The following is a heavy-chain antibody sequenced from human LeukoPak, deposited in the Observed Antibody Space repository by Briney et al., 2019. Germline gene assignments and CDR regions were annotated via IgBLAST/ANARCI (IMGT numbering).Heavy chain of an antibody. D-gene: IGHD4-17*01. CDR1: GFIFRSHG. J-gene: IGHJ4*02. CDR2: ISPGGNTI. V-gene: IGHV3-48*04. Sequence: GGSLRLSCAGSGFIFRSHGMIWVRQAPGRGLEWVSYISPGGNTIYYSDSMKGRFIVSRDDAKNSLSLHMNSLRAEDTAVYYCARVRGPTVTTMYFDYWGQGTLVTVSS. CDR3: ARVRGPTVTTMYFDY.